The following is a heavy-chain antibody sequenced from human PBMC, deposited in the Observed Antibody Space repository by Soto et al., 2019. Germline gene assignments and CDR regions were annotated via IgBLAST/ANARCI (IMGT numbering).Heavy chain of an antibody. J-gene: IGHJ6*02. V-gene: IGHV3-23*01. D-gene: IGHD3-16*01. CDR2: IGAGGGST. CDR1: GFTFSTYA. Sequence: EVQLLESGGGLVQPGGSLRLSCVASGFTFSTYAMSWVRQAPGKGLEWVSVIGAGGGSTYYADSVKGRFTISRDNSKNTLYLQMNSLSAEDTAVYYCAKKQGGYYYYGMDVWGQGTTVTVSS. CDR3: AKKQGGYYYYGMDV.